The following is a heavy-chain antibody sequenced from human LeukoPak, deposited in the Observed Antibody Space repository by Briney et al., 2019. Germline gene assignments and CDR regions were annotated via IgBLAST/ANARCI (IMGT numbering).Heavy chain of an antibody. D-gene: IGHD6-19*01. V-gene: IGHV3-23*01. CDR2: ISGSGGST. J-gene: IGHJ4*01. CDR1: GFIFTSYA. CDR3: ARGSGWYGYFDY. Sequence: GGSLRLSCAASGFIFTSYAMTWVRQAPGKGLEWVSTISGSGGSTYYADSVKGRFTISRDNSKNTLYLQMNSLRAEDTAVYYCARGSGWYGYFDYWGLGTLVAVSS.